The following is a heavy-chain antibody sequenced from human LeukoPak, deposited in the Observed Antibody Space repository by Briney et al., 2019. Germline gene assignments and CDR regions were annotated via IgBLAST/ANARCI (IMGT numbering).Heavy chain of an antibody. J-gene: IGHJ3*02. CDR1: GGSISSYY. V-gene: IGHV4-59*01. CDR3: ATLTGGDDAFDI. D-gene: IGHD4-23*01. CDR2: IFYTGST. Sequence: SETLSLTCTVSGGSISSYYWSWIRQPPGKGLEWIGYIFYTGSTNYNPSLKSRVTISVLTSKNRFPLKLSSVTAADTAVYYCATLTGGDDAFDIWGQGTMVTVSS.